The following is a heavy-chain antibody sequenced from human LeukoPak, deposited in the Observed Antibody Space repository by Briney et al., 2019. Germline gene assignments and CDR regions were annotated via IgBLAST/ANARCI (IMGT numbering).Heavy chain of an antibody. J-gene: IGHJ4*02. Sequence: PGGSLRLSCAASGFTFSNAWMSWVRQAPGKGLEWVGHIKTKTDGGTTDYAAPVKGRFTISRDDSKNTLYLQMNSLKTEDTAVYYCAKGGSGYSYGSPWYFDYWGQGTLVTVSS. CDR1: GFTFSNAW. D-gene: IGHD5-18*01. CDR3: AKGGSGYSYGSPWYFDY. V-gene: IGHV3-15*01. CDR2: IKTKTDGGTT.